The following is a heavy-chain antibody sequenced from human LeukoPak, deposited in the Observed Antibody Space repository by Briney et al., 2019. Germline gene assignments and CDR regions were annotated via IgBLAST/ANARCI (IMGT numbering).Heavy chain of an antibody. J-gene: IGHJ6*03. CDR2: IYYSGST. Sequence: YPSETLSLTCTVSGGSISSYYWSWIRQPPGEGLEWIGYIYYSGSTNYNPSLKSRVTISVDTSKNQFSLNLNSVTAADTAEYYCARAPGSAYYPYYYMDVWGKGTTVTVSS. CDR1: GGSISSYY. D-gene: IGHD6-19*01. CDR3: ARAPGSAYYPYYYMDV. V-gene: IGHV4-59*01.